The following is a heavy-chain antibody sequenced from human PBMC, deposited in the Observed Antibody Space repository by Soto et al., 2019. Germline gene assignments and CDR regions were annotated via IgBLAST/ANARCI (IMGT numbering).Heavy chain of an antibody. CDR1: GYTFTSYG. D-gene: IGHD6-13*01. CDR2: TSAYNGTT. V-gene: IGHV1-18*01. J-gene: IGHJ4*02. Sequence: QVQLVQSGAEVKKPGASVKVSCKASGYTFTSYGISWARQAPGQGLEWMGWTSAYNGTTNYAQKLHGRVTMTTDTSTSTAYMELRSLRSDDTAVYYCARDTAAAGIFDYWGQGTLVTVSS. CDR3: ARDTAAAGIFDY.